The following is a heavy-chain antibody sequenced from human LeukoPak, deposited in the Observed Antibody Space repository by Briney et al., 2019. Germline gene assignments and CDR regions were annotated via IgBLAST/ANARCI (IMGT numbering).Heavy chain of an antibody. Sequence: SETLSLTCAVYGGSFSSYYWSWIRQPPGKGLEWIGEINHSGSTNYNPSLKSRVTISVDTSKNHFSLKLSSVTAADTAVYYCARGRPTRTIVDYWGQGTLVTVSS. CDR3: ARGRPTRTIVDY. J-gene: IGHJ4*02. CDR1: GGSFSSYY. V-gene: IGHV4-34*01. D-gene: IGHD1-14*01. CDR2: INHSGST.